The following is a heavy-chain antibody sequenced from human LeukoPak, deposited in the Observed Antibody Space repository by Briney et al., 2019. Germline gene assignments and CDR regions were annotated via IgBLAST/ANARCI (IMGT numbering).Heavy chain of an antibody. D-gene: IGHD2-2*01. Sequence: SETLSPTCAVYGGSFSGYYWSWIRQPPGKGLEWIGEINHSGSTNYNPSLKSRVTISVDTSKNQFSLKLSSVTAADTAVYYCARCSTSSYYYYGMDVWGKGTTVTVSS. V-gene: IGHV4-34*01. CDR3: ARCSTSSYYYYGMDV. CDR2: INHSGST. J-gene: IGHJ6*04. CDR1: GGSFSGYY.